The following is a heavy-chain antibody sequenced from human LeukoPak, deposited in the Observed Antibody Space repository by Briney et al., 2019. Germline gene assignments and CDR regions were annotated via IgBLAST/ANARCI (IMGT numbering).Heavy chain of an antibody. CDR1: GFTFSSYG. D-gene: IGHD3-10*01. V-gene: IGHV3-33*01. J-gene: IGHJ3*02. Sequence: GGSLRLSCAASGFTFSSYGMHWVRQAPGKGQEWVAVIWYDGSNKYYADSVKGRFTISRDNSKNTLYLQMNSLRAEDTAVYYCARARAVRGVISDAFDIWGQGTMVTVSS. CDR3: ARARAVRGVISDAFDI. CDR2: IWYDGSNK.